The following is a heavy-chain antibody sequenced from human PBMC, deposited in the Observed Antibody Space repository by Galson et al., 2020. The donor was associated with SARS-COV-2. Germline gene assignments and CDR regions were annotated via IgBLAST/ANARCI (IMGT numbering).Heavy chain of an antibody. CDR1: GFTVSSNY. V-gene: IGHV3-53*01. CDR2: IYSGGST. CDR3: ARGGHITIFGVVKARAPACFDY. D-gene: IGHD3-3*01. J-gene: IGHJ4*02. Sequence: GESLKISCAASGFTVSSNYMRWVRQAPGKGLEWASVIYSGGSTYYADSVQGRLTISRDNSKNTLYLQMNSLRAEDTAVYYCARGGHITIFGVVKARAPACFDYWGQGTLVTVSS.